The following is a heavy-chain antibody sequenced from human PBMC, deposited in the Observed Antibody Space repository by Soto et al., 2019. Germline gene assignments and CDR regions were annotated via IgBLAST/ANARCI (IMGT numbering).Heavy chain of an antibody. CDR1: GFIFSSHW. D-gene: IGHD2-8*02. V-gene: IGHV3-74*01. CDR3: ARDRPEVLNPTDHPMFDY. J-gene: IGHJ4*02. CDR2: IKSDGSST. Sequence: EVQLVESGGGLVQPGGSLRISCAASGFIFSSHWMHWVRQDPVRGLVWVARIKSDGSSTAYADSVKGRFTISRDNAKNTLYLQMNSLRVEDTAVYYCARDRPEVLNPTDHPMFDYWGQGTLVTVSS.